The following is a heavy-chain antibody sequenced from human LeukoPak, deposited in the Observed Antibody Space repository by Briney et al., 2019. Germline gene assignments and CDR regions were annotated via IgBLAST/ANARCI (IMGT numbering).Heavy chain of an antibody. J-gene: IGHJ4*02. V-gene: IGHV4-59*08. D-gene: IGHD5-18*01. Sequence: SETLSLTCTVSGGSISSYYWSWIRQPPGKGLEWIGYIYYSGSTNYNPSLKSRVTISVDTSKNQFSLKLSSVTAADTAVYYCARLRGSTPMVTQRFDYWGQGTLVTVSS. CDR2: IYYSGST. CDR3: ARLRGSTPMVTQRFDY. CDR1: GGSISSYY.